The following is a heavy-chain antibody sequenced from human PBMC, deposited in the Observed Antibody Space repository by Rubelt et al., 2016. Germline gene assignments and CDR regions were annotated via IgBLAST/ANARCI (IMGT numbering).Heavy chain of an antibody. V-gene: IGHV3-15*01. CDR1: GFTFSNAW. Sequence: EVQLVESGGGLVKPGGSLRLSCAASGFTFSNAWMTWVRQAPGKGLEWVGRIKSKTDGGTTEYAAHVKGRFTISRDDSKNTVYLQMNTLKTEDTAVYYCSTGITGYWGQGTLVTVSS. J-gene: IGHJ4*02. CDR2: IKSKTDGGTT. CDR3: STGITGY.